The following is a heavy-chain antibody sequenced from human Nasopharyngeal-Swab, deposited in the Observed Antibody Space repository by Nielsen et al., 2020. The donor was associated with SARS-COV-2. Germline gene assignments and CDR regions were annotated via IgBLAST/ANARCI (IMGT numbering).Heavy chain of an antibody. CDR2: ISYDGSNK. J-gene: IGHJ4*02. CDR1: GFTFSSYG. V-gene: IGHV3-30*03. D-gene: IGHD5/OR15-5a*01. CDR3: ALAVYDYIDY. Sequence: GGSLRLSCAASGFTFSSYGMHWVRQAPGKGLEWVAVISYDGSNKYYADSVKGRFTISRDNSKNTLYLQMNSLRAEDTAVYYCALAVYDYIDYWSQGTLVTVSS.